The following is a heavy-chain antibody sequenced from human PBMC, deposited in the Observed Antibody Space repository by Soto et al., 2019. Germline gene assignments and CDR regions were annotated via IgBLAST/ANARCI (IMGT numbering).Heavy chain of an antibody. V-gene: IGHV1-3*01. Sequence: ASVKVSCKASGGIFNNYAISWVRQAPGQSLEWMGWINGGTGQTRYSQRFQDRVTITRDTSASTAYMELTSLTSEDTAVYYCARGKGMEENYYYYGMDIWGQGTTVTVSS. D-gene: IGHD1-1*01. CDR1: GGIFNNYA. CDR2: INGGTGQT. J-gene: IGHJ6*02. CDR3: ARGKGMEENYYYYGMDI.